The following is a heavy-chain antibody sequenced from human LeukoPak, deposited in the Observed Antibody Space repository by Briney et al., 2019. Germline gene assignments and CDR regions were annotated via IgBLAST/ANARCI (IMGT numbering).Heavy chain of an antibody. J-gene: IGHJ3*02. V-gene: IGHV4-34*01. CDR1: GGSFSGYY. CDR2: ISHSGST. D-gene: IGHD3-22*01. Sequence: KRSETLSLACAVYGGSFSGYYWSWIRQPRGKGLEWIGEISHSGSTNYNPSFKSRVTISVDTSKNQFSLKLSSVTAADTAVYYCARIPVYDSVFDAFDNWGQGTMVTVSS. CDR3: ARIPVYDSVFDAFDN.